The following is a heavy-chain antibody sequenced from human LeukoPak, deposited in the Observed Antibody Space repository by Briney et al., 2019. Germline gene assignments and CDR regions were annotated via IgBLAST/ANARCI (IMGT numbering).Heavy chain of an antibody. CDR1: GYTFTSYY. J-gene: IGHJ3*02. CDR2: INPSGGST. V-gene: IGHV1-46*01. CDR3: ATLEDAFDI. Sequence: ASVRVSCKASGYTFTSYYMHWVRQAPGQGLEWMGVINPSGGSTSYAQKFQGRVTITRDMSTSTVYMELSSLRSEDTAVYYCATLEDAFDIWGQGAMVTVSS. D-gene: IGHD5-24*01.